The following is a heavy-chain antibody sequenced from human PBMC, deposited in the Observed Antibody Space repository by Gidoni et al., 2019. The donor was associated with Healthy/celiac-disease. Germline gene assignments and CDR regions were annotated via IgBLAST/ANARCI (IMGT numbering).Heavy chain of an antibody. V-gene: IGHV2-5*01. Sequence: QITLKESGPTLVKPTQPLTLTCTFSGFSLSTGGVGVGWIRQPPGKALEWPALIYWNDDKRYRPSLKSRLTITKDTSKNQVVLTMTNMDPVDTATYYCSHLDGYLIVDWYFDLWGRGTLVTVSS. J-gene: IGHJ2*01. D-gene: IGHD2-21*01. CDR1: GFSLSTGGVG. CDR2: IYWNDDK. CDR3: SHLDGYLIVDWYFDL.